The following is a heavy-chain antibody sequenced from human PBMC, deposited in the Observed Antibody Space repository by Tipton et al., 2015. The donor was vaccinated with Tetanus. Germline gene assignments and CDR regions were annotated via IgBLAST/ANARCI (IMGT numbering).Heavy chain of an antibody. CDR1: GLTFSRYA. V-gene: IGHV3-48*01. CDR2: ISSSSSTI. D-gene: IGHD6-25*01. Sequence: SLRLSCAASGLTFSRYAMNWVRQAPGKGLEWVSYISSSSSTIYYADSVKGRFTISRDNAKNSLYLQMNSLRAEDTAVYYCARMQRYGMDVWGQGTTVTVSS. J-gene: IGHJ6*02. CDR3: ARMQRYGMDV.